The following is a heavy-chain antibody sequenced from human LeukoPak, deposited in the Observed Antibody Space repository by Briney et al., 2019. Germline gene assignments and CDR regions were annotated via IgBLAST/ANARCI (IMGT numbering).Heavy chain of an antibody. CDR2: IKQDGSEK. CDR1: GFTVSSNY. D-gene: IGHD6-25*01. CDR3: ARYQGGGWDV. Sequence: GGSLRLSCAASGFTVSSNYMSWVRQAPGKGPEWVANIKQDGSEKYSLDSLKGRFTISRDNAKRSLYLQMNSLRAEDTAVYYCARYQGGGWDVWGQGTTVTVSS. J-gene: IGHJ6*02. V-gene: IGHV3-7*01.